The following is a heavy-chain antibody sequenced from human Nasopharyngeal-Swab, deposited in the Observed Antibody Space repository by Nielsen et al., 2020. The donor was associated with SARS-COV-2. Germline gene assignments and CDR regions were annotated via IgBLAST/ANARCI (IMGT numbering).Heavy chain of an antibody. J-gene: IGHJ4*02. Sequence: ESLKISCAVYGGSFSGYYWSWIRQPPGKGLEWIGEINHSGSTNYNPSLKSRVTISVDTSKKQFSLKLSSVTAADTAVYYCARGHPYCSGGSCYSYFDYWGQGTLVTVSS. CDR2: INHSGST. D-gene: IGHD2-15*01. CDR3: ARGHPYCSGGSCYSYFDY. V-gene: IGHV4-34*01. CDR1: GGSFSGYY.